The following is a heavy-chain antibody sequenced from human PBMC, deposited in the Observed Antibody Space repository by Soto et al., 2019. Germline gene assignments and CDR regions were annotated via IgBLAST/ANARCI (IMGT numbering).Heavy chain of an antibody. J-gene: IGHJ5*02. Sequence: SETLSLTCTVSGGSISSGGYYWSWIRQHPGKGLEWIGYIYYSGSTYYNPSLKSRVTISVDTSKNQFSLKLSSVTAADTAVYYCARDPKHRIAAIDPWGQGTLVTVSS. D-gene: IGHD6-25*01. CDR2: IYYSGST. CDR3: ARDPKHRIAAIDP. CDR1: GGSISSGGYY. V-gene: IGHV4-31*03.